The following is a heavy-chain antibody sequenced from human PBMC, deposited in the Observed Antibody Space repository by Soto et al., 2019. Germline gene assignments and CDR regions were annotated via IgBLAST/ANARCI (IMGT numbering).Heavy chain of an antibody. Sequence: ASVKVSCKASGYTFTSYDINCVRQATGQGLEWMGWMNPNSGNTGYAQKFQGRVTMTRNTSISTAYMELSSLRSEDTAVYYCARGGIAVALYYYYYYGMDVWGQGTTVTVSS. D-gene: IGHD6-19*01. CDR3: ARGGIAVALYYYYYYGMDV. CDR2: MNPNSGNT. J-gene: IGHJ6*02. V-gene: IGHV1-8*01. CDR1: GYTFTSYD.